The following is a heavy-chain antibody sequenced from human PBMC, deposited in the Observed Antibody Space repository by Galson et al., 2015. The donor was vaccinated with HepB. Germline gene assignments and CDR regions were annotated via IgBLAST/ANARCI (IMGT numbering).Heavy chain of an antibody. CDR3: ASVTGEGGSYYFDY. D-gene: IGHD4-17*01. CDR2: IYYSGST. Sequence: ETLSLTCTVSGGSISSSSYYWGWIRQPPGKGLEWIGSIYYSGSTYYNPSLKSRVTISVDTSKNQFSLKLSSVTAADTAVYYCASVTGEGGSYYFDYWGQGTLVNVSS. CDR1: GGSISSSSYY. J-gene: IGHJ4*02. V-gene: IGHV4-39*07.